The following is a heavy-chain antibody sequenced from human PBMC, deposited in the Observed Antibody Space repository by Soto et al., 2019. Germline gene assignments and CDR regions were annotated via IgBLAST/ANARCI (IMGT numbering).Heavy chain of an antibody. V-gene: IGHV3-30*18. J-gene: IGHJ6*02. Sequence: QVQLVESGGGVVQPGRSLRLSCAASGFTFSSYGMHWVRQAPGKGLEWVAVISYDGSNKYYADSVKGRFTISRDNSKNTLYLQMNSLKAEDTAVYYCAKDRGLTEAGHYDGMDVWGQGTTVTVSS. CDR3: AKDRGLTEAGHYDGMDV. CDR2: ISYDGSNK. CDR1: GFTFSSYG. D-gene: IGHD6-13*01.